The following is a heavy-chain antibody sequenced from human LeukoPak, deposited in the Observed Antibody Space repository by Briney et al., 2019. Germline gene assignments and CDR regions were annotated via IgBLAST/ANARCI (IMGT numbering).Heavy chain of an antibody. D-gene: IGHD5-12*01. CDR1: GGSISSGSYY. Sequence: SQTLSLTCTVSGGSISSGSYYWSWIRQPPGKGLEWIGYIYYSGSTNYNPSLKSRVTISVDTSKNQFSLKLSSVTAADTAVYYCARAGYSGYDFWGYNWFDPWGQGTLVTVSS. V-gene: IGHV4-61*01. CDR2: IYYSGST. J-gene: IGHJ5*02. CDR3: ARAGYSGYDFWGYNWFDP.